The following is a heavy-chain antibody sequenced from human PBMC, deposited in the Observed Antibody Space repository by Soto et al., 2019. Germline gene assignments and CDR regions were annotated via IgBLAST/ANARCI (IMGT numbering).Heavy chain of an antibody. CDR2: ISGSGGST. CDR1: GFTFSSYA. D-gene: IGHD3-10*02. J-gene: IGHJ4*02. CDR3: AKDNDRGVINYFDD. V-gene: IGHV3-23*01. Sequence: GGSLRLSCAASGFTFSSYAMSWVRQAPGKGLEWVSAISGSGGSTYYADPVKGRFTISRDNSKNTLYLQMNSLRAEDTAVYYCAKDNDRGVINYFDDWGQGTLVTVSS.